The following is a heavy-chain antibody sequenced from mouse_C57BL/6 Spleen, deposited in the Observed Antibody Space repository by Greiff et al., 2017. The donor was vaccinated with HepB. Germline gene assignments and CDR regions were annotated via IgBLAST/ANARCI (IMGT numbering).Heavy chain of an antibody. D-gene: IGHD1-1*01. CDR3: ARGNYCGSSAWFAY. J-gene: IGHJ3*01. V-gene: IGHV1-55*01. CDR2: IYPGSGST. CDR1: GYTFTSYW. Sequence: QVQLQQPGAELVKPGASVKMSCKASGYTFTSYWITWVKQRPGQGLEWIGDIYPGSGSTNYNEKFKSKATLTVDTSSSTAYMQLSSLTSEDSAVYYCARGNYCGSSAWFAYWGQGTLVTVSA.